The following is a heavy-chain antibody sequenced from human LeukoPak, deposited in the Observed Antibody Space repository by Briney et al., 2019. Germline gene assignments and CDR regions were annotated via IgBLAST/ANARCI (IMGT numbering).Heavy chain of an antibody. CDR1: GFTFSSYA. CDR3: AKVDTAMGGYFDY. D-gene: IGHD5-18*01. J-gene: IGHJ4*02. CDR2: ISGSGGST. V-gene: IGHV3-23*01. Sequence: GGSLRLSCAASGFTFSSYAMSWVRQAPGKGLEWVSAISGSGGSTYYADSVKVRFTISRDNSKNTLYLQMNSLRAEDTAVYYCAKVDTAMGGYFDYWGQGTLVTVSS.